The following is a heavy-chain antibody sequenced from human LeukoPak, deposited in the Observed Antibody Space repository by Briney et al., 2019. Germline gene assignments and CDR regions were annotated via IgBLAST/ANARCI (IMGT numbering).Heavy chain of an antibody. D-gene: IGHD6-13*01. J-gene: IGHJ6*02. V-gene: IGHV3-30-3*01. CDR1: GFTFSSYA. CDR2: ISYDGSNK. CDR3: ARGSGSSSWPMGLYYYYGMDV. Sequence: GGSLRLSCAASGFTFSSYAMHWVRQAPGKGLEWVAVISYDGSNKYYADSVKGRFTISRDNSKNTLYLQMNSLRAEDAAVYYCARGSGSSSWPMGLYYYYGMDVWGQGTTVTVSS.